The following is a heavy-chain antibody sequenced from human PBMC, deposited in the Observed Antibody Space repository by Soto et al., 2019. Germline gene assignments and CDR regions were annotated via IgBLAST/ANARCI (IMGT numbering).Heavy chain of an antibody. Sequence: EVQLLESGGGLVQPGGSLRLSCVASGFTFSSYAMSWVRQAPGKGLEWVSAISGSGGSTYYADSVKGRFTISRDNSKNALYLQMSSLSAEDTAVYYCARGYSGYDLGGYFDYWGQGTLVTVSS. D-gene: IGHD5-12*01. CDR3: ARGYSGYDLGGYFDY. J-gene: IGHJ4*02. CDR2: ISGSGGST. V-gene: IGHV3-23*01. CDR1: GFTFSSYA.